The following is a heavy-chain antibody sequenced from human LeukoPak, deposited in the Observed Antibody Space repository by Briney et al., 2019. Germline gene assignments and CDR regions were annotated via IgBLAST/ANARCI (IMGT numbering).Heavy chain of an antibody. Sequence: GGSLRLSCAASGFTFSRYDMHWVRQATGKGLEWVSAIGSAGDPYYPGSVKGRFTISRDNSKNTLYLQMNSLRAEDTAIYHCARALPRGLYYGMDVWGQGTTVTVSS. J-gene: IGHJ6*02. CDR2: IGSAGDP. D-gene: IGHD3-16*01. CDR1: GFTFSRYD. CDR3: ARALPRGLYYGMDV. V-gene: IGHV3-13*05.